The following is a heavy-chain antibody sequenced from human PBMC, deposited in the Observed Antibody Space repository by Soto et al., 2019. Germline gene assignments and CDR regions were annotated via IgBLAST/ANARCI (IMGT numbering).Heavy chain of an antibody. D-gene: IGHD3-22*01. J-gene: IGHJ5*02. Sequence: GASVKVSCKASGYTFTGYYMHWVRQAPGQGLEWMGWINPNSGGTNYAQKFQGRVTMTRDTSTSTVYMELSSLRPEDTAVYFCARWFYYDSSGYYYWFDPWGQGTLVTVSS. CDR3: ARWFYYDSSGYYYWFDP. V-gene: IGHV1-2*02. CDR2: INPNSGGT. CDR1: GYTFTGYY.